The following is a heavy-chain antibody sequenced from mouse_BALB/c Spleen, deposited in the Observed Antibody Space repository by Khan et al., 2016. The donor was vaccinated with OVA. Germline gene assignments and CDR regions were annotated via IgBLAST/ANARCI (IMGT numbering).Heavy chain of an antibody. CDR3: ASGFDFFAH. CDR1: GYSFTGYY. V-gene: IGHV1-26*01. Sequence: EVQLQQSGPDLVKPGASVKISCKASGYSFTGYYMNWVKQTHGKSLECIGRVNPNNVNTNYNPKFKDMAILTVDKSSSTAYMELRSLKSEDSAVYYCASGFDFFAHWGQGTLVTVSA. CDR2: VNPNNVNT. J-gene: IGHJ3*01.